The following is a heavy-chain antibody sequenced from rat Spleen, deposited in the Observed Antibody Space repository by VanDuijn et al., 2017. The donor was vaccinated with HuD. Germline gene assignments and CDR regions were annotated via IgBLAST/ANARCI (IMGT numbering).Heavy chain of an antibody. J-gene: IGHJ2*01. CDR3: TKDLYSFDS. V-gene: IGHV2-63*01. Sequence: QVQLKESGPGLVQSSETLSLICTVSGFSLTTYSVSWVRQSSGKSAEWMGKMWYDGDTAYNSALKSRLSISRDTSKNQVFLRMNSLQSDDTGTYYCTKDLYSFDSWGQGVMVTVSS. CDR1: GFSLTTYS. CDR2: MWYDGDT.